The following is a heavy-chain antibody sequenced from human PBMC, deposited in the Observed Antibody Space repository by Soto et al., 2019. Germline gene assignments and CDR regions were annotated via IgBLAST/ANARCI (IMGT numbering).Heavy chain of an antibody. CDR2: ISSDGSST. V-gene: IGHV3-74*01. D-gene: IGHD4-4*01. CDR3: ARATGSNSHFDS. J-gene: IGHJ4*02. Sequence: GGSLRLSCAASGLTFSTYWMHWVRHVPGKGLVWVSRISSDGSSTTYADSAKGRFTISRDNAKNTLYLQMDSLRAEDTALYSCARATGSNSHFDSWGQGT. CDR1: GLTFSTYW.